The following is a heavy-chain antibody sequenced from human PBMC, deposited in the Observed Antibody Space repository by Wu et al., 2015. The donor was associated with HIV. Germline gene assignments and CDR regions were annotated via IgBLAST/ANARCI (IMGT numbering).Heavy chain of an antibody. CDR1: GDGFTSYA. CDR3: ARESIDMDSSGKRAHRGHYFDY. CDR2: INPSSGDI. J-gene: IGHJ4*02. Sequence: QVQLVQFGAEVKKPGSSVKITCKASGDGFTSYAVSWVRQAPGQGLEWMGGINPSSGDISFAQKFRGRVTLTRETTANRVYLELRSLRSDDTAFYYCARESIDMDSSGKRAHRGHYFDYWGQGTEVIVSS. V-gene: IGHV1-46*01. D-gene: IGHD3-22*01.